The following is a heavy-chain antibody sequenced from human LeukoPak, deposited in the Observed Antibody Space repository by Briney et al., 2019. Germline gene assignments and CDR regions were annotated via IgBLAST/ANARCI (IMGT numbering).Heavy chain of an antibody. Sequence: PGGSLRLSCAASGFTFSSYAMSWVRQAPGKGLEWVSAISGSGGSTYYADSVKGRFTISRDNSKNTLYLQMNSLRAEDTAVYYCAKCPHGANYGSGTLTFDYWGQGTLATVSS. CDR1: GFTFSSYA. CDR3: AKCPHGANYGSGTLTFDY. D-gene: IGHD3-10*01. J-gene: IGHJ4*02. CDR2: ISGSGGST. V-gene: IGHV3-23*01.